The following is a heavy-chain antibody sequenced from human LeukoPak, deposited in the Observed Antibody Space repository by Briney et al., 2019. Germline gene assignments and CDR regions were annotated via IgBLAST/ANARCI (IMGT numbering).Heavy chain of an antibody. CDR2: TNPNSGNT. J-gene: IGHJ5*02. CDR1: GYTFTSYD. Sequence: GASVKVSCKASGYTFTSYDINWVRQATGQGLEWMGWTNPNSGNTGYAQKFQGRVTITRNTSISTAYMELSSLRSEDTAVYYCARRRKVAGTRKVEGGWFDPWGQGTLVTVSS. CDR3: ARRRKVAGTRKVEGGWFDP. D-gene: IGHD6-19*01. V-gene: IGHV1-8*03.